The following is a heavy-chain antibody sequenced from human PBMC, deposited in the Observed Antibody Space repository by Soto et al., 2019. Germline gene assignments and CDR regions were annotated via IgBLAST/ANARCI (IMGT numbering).Heavy chain of an antibody. CDR3: ARDLAAAPLYYGMDV. D-gene: IGHD6-13*01. Sequence: GGSLRLSCAASGFTFSSYAMHWVRQAPGKGLEWVAVISYDGSNKYYADSVKGRFTISRDNSKNTLYLQMNSLRAEDTAVYYCARDLAAAPLYYGMDVWGQGTTVTVSS. CDR2: ISYDGSNK. CDR1: GFTFSSYA. V-gene: IGHV3-30-3*01. J-gene: IGHJ6*02.